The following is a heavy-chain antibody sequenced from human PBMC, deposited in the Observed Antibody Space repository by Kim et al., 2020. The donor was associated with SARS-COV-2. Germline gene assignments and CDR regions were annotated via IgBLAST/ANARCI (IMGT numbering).Heavy chain of an antibody. CDR1: GYTFTGYY. CDR3: ARDSSIFGVVITPLSYYYGXXV. Sequence: ASVKVSCKASGYTFTGYYMHWVRQAPGQGLEWMGRINPNSGGTNYAQKFQGRVTMTRDTSISTAYMELSRLXSDDTAVYYCARDSSIFGVVITPLSYYYGXXVWGQXXXVTVSS. D-gene: IGHD3-3*01. J-gene: IGHJ6*02. CDR2: INPNSGGT. V-gene: IGHV1-2*06.